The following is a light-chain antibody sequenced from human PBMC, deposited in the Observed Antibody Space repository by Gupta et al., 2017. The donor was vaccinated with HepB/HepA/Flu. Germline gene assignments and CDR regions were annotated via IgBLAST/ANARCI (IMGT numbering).Light chain of an antibody. Sequence: QSALTQPRSLSVSPGQSVTISFTGTSSDVGGYNYVSWYQHHPGKAPKLMIYDVSKRPSGVTDRFSGSKSGNTASLTISGLQVEDEADYYCCSYAGSYTWVFGGGTKLTVL. CDR1: SSDVGGYNY. V-gene: IGLV2-11*01. CDR2: DVS. CDR3: CSYAGSYTWV. J-gene: IGLJ3*02.